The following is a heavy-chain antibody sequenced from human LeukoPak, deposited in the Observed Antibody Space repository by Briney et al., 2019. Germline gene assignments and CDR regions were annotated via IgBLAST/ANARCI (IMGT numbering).Heavy chain of an antibody. J-gene: IGHJ4*02. CDR3: ARFDRLGYNLEY. Sequence: SETLSLTCAVYGGSFSGYYWSWIRQPPGKGLEWIGEINHSGSTNYNPSLKSRVTISVDTSKNQFSLKLSSVTAADTAVYYCARFDRLGYNLEYWGQGILVTVSS. D-gene: IGHD5-24*01. CDR2: INHSGST. V-gene: IGHV4-34*01. CDR1: GGSFSGYY.